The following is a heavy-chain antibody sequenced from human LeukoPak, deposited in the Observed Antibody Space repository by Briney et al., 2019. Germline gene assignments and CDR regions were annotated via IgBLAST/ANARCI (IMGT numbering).Heavy chain of an antibody. Sequence: GGSLRLSRAASGFGFNTYGMHWVRQAPGKGLEGVAVIWFDGSNKYYADSVKGRFTISRDNSENTVYLQMNSLRGEDTAVYYCARRLYCSGTSCYTGPDAFDVWGQGTVVTVSS. CDR3: ARRLYCSGTSCYTGPDAFDV. D-gene: IGHD2-2*02. J-gene: IGHJ3*01. V-gene: IGHV3-33*01. CDR2: IWFDGSNK. CDR1: GFGFNTYG.